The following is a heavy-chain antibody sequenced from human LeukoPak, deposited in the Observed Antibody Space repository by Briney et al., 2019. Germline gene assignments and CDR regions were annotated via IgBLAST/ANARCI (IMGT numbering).Heavy chain of an antibody. J-gene: IGHJ5*02. V-gene: IGHV3-23*01. CDR2: ISGSGGST. CDR3: AKGPYSGFS. D-gene: IGHD1-26*01. Sequence: GGSLRLSCAASGFTFSCYGMSWVRQAPGKGLEWVSAISGSGGSTYYADSVKGRFTISRDNSKNTLYLQMNSLGAEDTAVYYCAKGPYSGFSWGQGTLVTVSS. CDR1: GFTFSCYG.